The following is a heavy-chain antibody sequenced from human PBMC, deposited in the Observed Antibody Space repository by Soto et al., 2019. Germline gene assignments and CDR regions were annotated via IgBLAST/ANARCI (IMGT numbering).Heavy chain of an antibody. CDR3: ARERGGATATLDYYYFYMDV. D-gene: IGHD5-12*01. J-gene: IGHJ6*03. Sequence: QVRLVQSGAEVRKPGASVTVSCRSSGDSFNDYYIHWVRQAPGQGFEWMGWINPNGGVTKYAQKFQGWVSMTRDTSIRTVYMQLSTLRSDDTAVYYCARERGGATATLDYYYFYMDVWGTGTTVTVSS. CDR2: INPNGGVT. CDR1: GDSFNDYY. V-gene: IGHV1-2*04.